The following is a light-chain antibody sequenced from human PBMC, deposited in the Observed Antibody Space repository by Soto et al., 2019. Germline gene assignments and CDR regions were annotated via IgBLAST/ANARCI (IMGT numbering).Light chain of an antibody. J-gene: IGKJ4*01. V-gene: IGKV4-1*01. CDR3: QQYYSTPVT. CDR2: WAS. Sequence: DIVMTQSPDSLAVSLGERATINCKSSQSVLYSSNNKNYLAWYQQKPGQPPKLLIYWASTRECGVPDRFSGSGSGTDFTLTISSLQAEDVAVYYCQQYYSTPVTFGGGTKVDIK. CDR1: QSVLYSSNNKNY.